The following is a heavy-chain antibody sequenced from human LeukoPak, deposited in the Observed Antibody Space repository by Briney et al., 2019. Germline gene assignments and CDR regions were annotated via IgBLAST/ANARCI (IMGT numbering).Heavy chain of an antibody. CDR1: GGSISSYY. Sequence: PSETLSLTCTVSGGSISSYYWSWIRQPAGKGLEWIGRIYTSGSTNYNPSLKSRVTMSVDTSKNQFSLKLSSVTAADTAVYFCARDQSFGYYYYYYMDVWGKGTTVTVSS. CDR3: ARDQSFGYYYYYYMDV. J-gene: IGHJ6*03. V-gene: IGHV4-4*07. CDR2: IYTSGST. D-gene: IGHD3-16*01.